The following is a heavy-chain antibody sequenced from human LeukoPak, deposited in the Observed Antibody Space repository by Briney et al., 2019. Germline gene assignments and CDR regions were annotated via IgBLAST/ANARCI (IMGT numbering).Heavy chain of an antibody. V-gene: IGHV4-39*07. J-gene: IGHJ3*02. Sequence: SETPSLTCTVSGGSISSSSYYWGWIRQPPGKGLEWIGSIYYSGSTYYNPSLKSRVTISVDTSKNQFSLKLSSVTAADTAVYYCAREALLGYCSSTSCYLPLGRFRDAFDIWGQGTMVTVSS. CDR3: AREALLGYCSSTSCYLPLGRFRDAFDI. D-gene: IGHD2-2*01. CDR1: GGSISSSSYY. CDR2: IYYSGST.